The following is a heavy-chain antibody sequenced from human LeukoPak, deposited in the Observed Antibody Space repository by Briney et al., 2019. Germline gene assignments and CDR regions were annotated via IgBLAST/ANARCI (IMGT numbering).Heavy chain of an antibody. Sequence: SETLSLTCTVSGGSISSSSYYWGWIRQPPGKGLEWIGSTYYRGSTYYNPSLESRVSISVDTSKNQFSLKLSSVTAADVAVYYCTSAGSYWVDSWGQGALVTVSS. D-gene: IGHD3-10*01. J-gene: IGHJ4*02. CDR3: TSAGSYWVDS. V-gene: IGHV4-39*01. CDR2: TYYRGST. CDR1: GGSISSSSYY.